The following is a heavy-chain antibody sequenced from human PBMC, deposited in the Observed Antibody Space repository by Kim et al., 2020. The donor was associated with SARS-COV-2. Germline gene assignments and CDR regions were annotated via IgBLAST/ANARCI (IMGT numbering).Heavy chain of an antibody. V-gene: IGHV5-51*01. CDR1: GYVFTNYW. J-gene: IGHJ4*02. CDR2: IYPGDSDV. D-gene: IGHD3-22*01. Sequence: GESLKISCKTSGYVFTNYWIGWVRQMPGKGLEWMGIIYPGDSDVRYRPSFQGQVTISVDKSITTAYLQCSTLEASDTATYYCARIHYDTSGYAPYYFDFWGPGTLLTVSS. CDR3: ARIHYDTSGYAPYYFDF.